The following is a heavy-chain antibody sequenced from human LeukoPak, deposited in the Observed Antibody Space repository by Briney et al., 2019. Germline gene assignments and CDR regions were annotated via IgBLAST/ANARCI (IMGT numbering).Heavy chain of an antibody. D-gene: IGHD5-24*01. CDR3: ARDRSRDGYNFDY. CDR2: IYCSGST. Sequence: SETLSLTCTVSGGSISSYYWSWIRQPPGKGLEWIGYIYCSGSTNYNPSLKSRVTISVDTSKNQFSLKLSSVTAADTAVYYCARDRSRDGYNFDYWGQGTLVTVSS. V-gene: IGHV4-59*01. CDR1: GGSISSYY. J-gene: IGHJ4*02.